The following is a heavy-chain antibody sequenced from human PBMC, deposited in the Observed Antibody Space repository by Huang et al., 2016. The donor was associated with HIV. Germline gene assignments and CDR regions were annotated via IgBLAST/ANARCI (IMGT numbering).Heavy chain of an antibody. D-gene: IGHD6-13*01. CDR2: ISYDAKTK. Sequence: QVQLVESGGGVVQSGRSLRISCEASGFTFSSYGVNWARQAPGKGLEWVAVISYDAKTKYYADSVKGRFSMSRDNSKTTVYLQLNSLRVEDTAVYYCAKGGSAAAVLDFWGQGTLVTVSS. CDR3: AKGGSAAAVLDF. CDR1: GFTFSSYG. V-gene: IGHV3-30*18. J-gene: IGHJ4*02.